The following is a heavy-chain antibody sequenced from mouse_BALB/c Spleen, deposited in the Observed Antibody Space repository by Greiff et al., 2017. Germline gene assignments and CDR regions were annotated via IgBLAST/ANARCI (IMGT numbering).Heavy chain of an antibody. J-gene: IGHJ4*01. V-gene: IGHV3-5*02. CDR2: IYYSGTI. CDR1: GISITTGNYR. D-gene: IGHD2-10*02. Sequence: VQLKESGPGLVKPSQTVSLTCTVTGISITTGNYRWSWIRQFPGNKLEWIGYIYYSGTITYNPSLTSRTTITRDTSKNQFFLEMNSLTAEDTATYYCARYGNYYAMDYWGQGTSVTVSS. CDR3: ARYGNYYAMDY.